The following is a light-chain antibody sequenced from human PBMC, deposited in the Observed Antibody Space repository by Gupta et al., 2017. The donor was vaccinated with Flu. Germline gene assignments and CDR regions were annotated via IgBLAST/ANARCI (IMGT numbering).Light chain of an antibody. J-gene: IGKJ5*01. CDR3: QQCDTSPLT. CDR2: GAS. Sequence: EDAVLSCRASHSVTNYYIAWYQQKPGKAPRLLIYGASSRASGIPDRFSGSGSGTDFTLTISSVEPEDFAVYYCQQCDTSPLTFGQGTRLEIK. CDR1: HSVTNYY. V-gene: IGKV3-20*01.